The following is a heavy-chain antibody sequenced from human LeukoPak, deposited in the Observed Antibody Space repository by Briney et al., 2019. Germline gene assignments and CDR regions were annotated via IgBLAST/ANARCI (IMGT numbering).Heavy chain of an antibody. Sequence: ASVKVSCKASGYTFTSYAMNWVRQAPGQGLEWMGWINTNTGNPTYAQGFTGRFVFSLDTSVSSAYLQISSLKAEDTAVYYCARDLGDMGSRSFDYWGQGTLVTVSS. CDR2: INTNTGNP. CDR3: ARDLGDMGSRSFDY. CDR1: GYTFTSYA. D-gene: IGHD3-16*01. J-gene: IGHJ4*02. V-gene: IGHV7-4-1*02.